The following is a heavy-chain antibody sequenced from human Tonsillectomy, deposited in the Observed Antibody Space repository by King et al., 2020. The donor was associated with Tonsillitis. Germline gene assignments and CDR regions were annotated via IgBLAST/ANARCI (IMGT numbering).Heavy chain of an antibody. CDR1: GFTFSSYA. D-gene: IGHD4-17*01. CDR2: ISYDGSNK. J-gene: IGHJ4*02. Sequence: VQLVESGGGVVQPGRSLRLSCAASGFTFSSYAMHWVRQAPGKGLEWVAVISYDGSNKYYADSVKGRFTISRDNSKNTLYLQMNSLRAEDTAVYYCARDDYGDXEGLGYFDYWGQXTLVTVSS. CDR3: ARDDYGDXEGLGYFDY. V-gene: IGHV3-30-3*01.